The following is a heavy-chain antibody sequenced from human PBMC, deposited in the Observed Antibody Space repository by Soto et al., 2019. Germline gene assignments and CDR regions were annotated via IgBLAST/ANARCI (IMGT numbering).Heavy chain of an antibody. Sequence: EVQLVESGGGLVKPGGSLRLSCAASGFTFSSYSMNWVRQAPGKGLEWVSSISSSSSYIYYADSVKGRFTISRDNAKNSLYLQMNSLRAEDTAVYYCARMGSQRYYYYGTDVWGQGTTVTVSS. CDR3: ARMGSQRYYYYGTDV. V-gene: IGHV3-21*01. CDR2: ISSSSSYI. D-gene: IGHD6-25*01. J-gene: IGHJ6*02. CDR1: GFTFSSYS.